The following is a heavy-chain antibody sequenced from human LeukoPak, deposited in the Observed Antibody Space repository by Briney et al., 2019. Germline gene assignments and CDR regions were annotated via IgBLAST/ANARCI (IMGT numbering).Heavy chain of an antibody. CDR1: GGTFSSYA. J-gene: IGHJ5*02. CDR2: IIPIFGTA. Sequence: ASVKVSCKASGGTFSSYAISWVRQAPGQGLEWMGGIIPIFGTANYAQKFQGRVTITADESTSTAYMELSSLRSEDTAVYYCANSRGMVRGVIGYWFDPWGQGTLVTVSS. D-gene: IGHD3-10*01. V-gene: IGHV1-69*13. CDR3: ANSRGMVRGVIGYWFDP.